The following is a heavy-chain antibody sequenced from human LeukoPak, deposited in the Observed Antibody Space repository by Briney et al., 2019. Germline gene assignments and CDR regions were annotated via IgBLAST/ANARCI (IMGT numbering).Heavy chain of an antibody. Sequence: GGSLRLSCTASGFTFSNYWMSWVRQAPGKGLEWVANIKEDGSDKYYVDSVKGRFTVSRDNGKNSLYLQVNSLRAEDTAVYYCARVWAWGSGNYFDNWGQGTLVTVSS. CDR1: GFTFSNYW. CDR3: ARVWAWGSGNYFDN. V-gene: IGHV3-7*05. CDR2: IKEDGSDK. J-gene: IGHJ4*02. D-gene: IGHD7-27*01.